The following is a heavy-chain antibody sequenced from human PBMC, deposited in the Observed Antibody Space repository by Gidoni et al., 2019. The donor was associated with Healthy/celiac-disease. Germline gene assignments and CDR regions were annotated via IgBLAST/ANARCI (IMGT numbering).Heavy chain of an antibody. CDR2: INSDGSST. D-gene: IGHD1-26*01. CDR1: GFTFSSYW. V-gene: IGHV3-74*01. CDR3: ARDPADEWELQGYWYFDL. Sequence: EVQLVESGGGLVQHGGSLRLSCAASGFTFSSYWMHWVRQAPGKGLVWVSRINSDGSSTSYADSVQGRFTISRDNAKNTLYLQMNSLRAEDTAVYYCARDPADEWELQGYWYFDLWGRGTLVTVSS. J-gene: IGHJ2*01.